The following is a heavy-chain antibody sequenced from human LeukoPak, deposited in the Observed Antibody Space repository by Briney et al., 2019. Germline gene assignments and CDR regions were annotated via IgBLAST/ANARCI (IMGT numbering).Heavy chain of an antibody. CDR2: IYYSGST. D-gene: IGHD1-26*01. Sequence: PSETLSLTCTVSGGSVSSGSYYWSWIRQPPGKGLEWIGYIYYSGSTNYNPSLKSRVTISVDTSKNQFSLKLSSVTAADTAVYYCARVLKMFSLGERYYFDYWGQGTLVTVSS. CDR3: ARVLKMFSLGERYYFDY. CDR1: GGSVSSGSYY. V-gene: IGHV4-61*01. J-gene: IGHJ4*02.